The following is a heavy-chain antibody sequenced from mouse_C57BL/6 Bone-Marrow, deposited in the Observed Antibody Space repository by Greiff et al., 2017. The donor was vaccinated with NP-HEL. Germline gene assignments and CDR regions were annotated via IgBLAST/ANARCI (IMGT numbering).Heavy chain of an antibody. D-gene: IGHD2-3*01. J-gene: IGHJ2*01. CDR2: INPSTGGT. Sequence: VQLKESGPELVKPGASVKISCKASGYSFTGYYMNWVKQSPEKSLEWIGEINPSTGGTTYNQKFKAKATLTVDKSSSTAYMQLKSLTSEDSAVYYCARKRGYDDTRDYFDYWGQGTTLTVSS. CDR1: GYSFTGYY. V-gene: IGHV1-42*01. CDR3: ARKRGYDDTRDYFDY.